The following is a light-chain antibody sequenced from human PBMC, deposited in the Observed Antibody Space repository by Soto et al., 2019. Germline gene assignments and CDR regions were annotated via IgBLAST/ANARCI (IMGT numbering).Light chain of an antibody. V-gene: IGKV1-5*01. CDR3: QQYNSYPWT. CDR1: QSISSW. Sequence: DIQMTQSPSTLSASVGDRVTITCRASQSISSWLAWYQQKPGKAPKLLIYDASSLESGVPSMFSCSGSGTEFTLTISSLQPDDFATYYCQQYNSYPWTFGQGTKVDIK. CDR2: DAS. J-gene: IGKJ1*01.